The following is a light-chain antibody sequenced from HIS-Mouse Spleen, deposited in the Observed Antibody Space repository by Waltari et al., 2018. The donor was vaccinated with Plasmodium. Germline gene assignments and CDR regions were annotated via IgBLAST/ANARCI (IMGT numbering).Light chain of an antibody. CDR2: EVS. V-gene: IGLV2-8*01. J-gene: IGLJ2*01. CDR1: SSHVGGYNY. Sequence: QSALTQPPSASGSPGPSVTIPCTATSSHVGGYNYVPWYQQHPGKAPKLMIYEVSKRPSGVPDRFSGSKSGNTASLTVSGLQAEDEADYYCSSYAGSNNLVFGGGTKLTVL. CDR3: SSYAGSNNLV.